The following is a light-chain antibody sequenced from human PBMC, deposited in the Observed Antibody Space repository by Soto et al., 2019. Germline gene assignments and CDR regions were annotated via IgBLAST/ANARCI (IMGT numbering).Light chain of an antibody. Sequence: GARDDIGAYDYVSWYQQHPGNAPKLLVYEVTNRPSGVSDRFSGSKSGDTASLTISGLQAEDEADYYCNSYTNSSAVVFGGGT. CDR2: EVT. J-gene: IGLJ2*01. V-gene: IGLV2-14*01. CDR3: NSYTNSSAVV. CDR1: RDDIGAYDY.